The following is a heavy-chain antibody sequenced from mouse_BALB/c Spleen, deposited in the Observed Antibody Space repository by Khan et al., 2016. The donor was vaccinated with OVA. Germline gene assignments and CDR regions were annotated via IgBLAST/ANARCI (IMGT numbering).Heavy chain of an antibody. V-gene: IGHV1-81*01. J-gene: IGHJ4*01. CDR2: IYPGSGSI. CDR3: AKIFYGNSYAMDD. Sequence: QVQLQQSGPELVKPGASVKMSCKASGYTFTDYVISWVKQRTGQGLEWIGEIYPGSGSIYYNEKFKGKATLTADTSSNTAYMQLSSLTSEDSAVFFCAKIFYGNSYAMDDWGQGTSVTVSS. CDR1: GYTFTDYV. D-gene: IGHD2-1*01.